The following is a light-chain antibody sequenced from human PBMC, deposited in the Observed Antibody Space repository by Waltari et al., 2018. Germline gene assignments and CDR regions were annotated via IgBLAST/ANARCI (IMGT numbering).Light chain of an antibody. V-gene: IGLV3-1*01. CDR1: NLGDKY. CDR3: QAWDSSTAYV. CDR2: QDT. Sequence: SYELNQPPSVSVSPGQTVSITCSGDNLGDKYVSWYKQKPGQSPVLVIFQDTKWPSGIPERFSGSNSGNTATLTISGTQAMDEADYYCQAWDSSTAYVFGTGTKVTVL. J-gene: IGLJ1*01.